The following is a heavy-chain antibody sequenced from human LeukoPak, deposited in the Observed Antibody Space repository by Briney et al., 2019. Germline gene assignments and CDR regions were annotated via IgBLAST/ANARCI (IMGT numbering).Heavy chain of an antibody. V-gene: IGHV3-11*04. CDR3: ARVGYCSSTSCYGDYYYYYMDV. D-gene: IGHD2-2*01. Sequence: AGGSLRLSCAASGFTFSDYYMSWIRQAPGKGLEWVSYISSSGSTIYYADSVKGRFTLSRDNAKNSLYLQMNSLRAEDTAVYYCARVGYCSSTSCYGDYYYYYMDVWGKGTTVTVSS. J-gene: IGHJ6*03. CDR1: GFTFSDYY. CDR2: ISSSGSTI.